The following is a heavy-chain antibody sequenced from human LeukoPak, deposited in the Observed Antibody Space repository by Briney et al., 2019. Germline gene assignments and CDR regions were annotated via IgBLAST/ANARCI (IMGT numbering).Heavy chain of an antibody. V-gene: IGHV3-30*02. CDR2: IRYDGSNK. CDR1: GFSFSSYG. CDR3: AREPLEALAGTSDY. D-gene: IGHD6-19*01. Sequence: GGSLRLSCAASGFSFSSYGMHWVRQGPGKGLEWVAFIRYDGSNKYYADSVKGRFTISRDNSKNTLYLQMNSLRAEDTAVYYCAREPLEALAGTSDYWGQGTLVTVSS. J-gene: IGHJ4*02.